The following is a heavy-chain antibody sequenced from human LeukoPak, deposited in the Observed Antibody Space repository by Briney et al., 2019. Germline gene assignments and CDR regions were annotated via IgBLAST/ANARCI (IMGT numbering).Heavy chain of an antibody. V-gene: IGHV1-46*01. CDR1: GYTFTSYY. D-gene: IGHD5-24*01. CDR3: ARDWAGMATIQDY. CDR2: INPSGGST. Sequence: ASVKVSCKASGYTFTSYYMHWVRQAPGQGLEWMGIINPSGGSTSYAQKFQGRVTMTRDMSTSTVYMELSSLRSEDTAAYYCARDWAGMATIQDYWGQGTLVTVSS. J-gene: IGHJ4*02.